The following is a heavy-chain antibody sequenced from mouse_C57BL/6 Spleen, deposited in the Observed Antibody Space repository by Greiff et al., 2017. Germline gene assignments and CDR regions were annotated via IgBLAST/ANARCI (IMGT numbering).Heavy chain of an antibody. CDR2: INPSSGYT. CDR3: APLYYDYDGVDY. J-gene: IGHJ2*01. CDR1: GYTFTSYW. D-gene: IGHD2-4*01. Sequence: QVQLKQSGAELAKPGASVKLSCKASGYTFTSYWMHWVKQRPGQGLEWIGYINPSSGYTKYNQKFKDKATLTADKSSSTAYMQLSSLTYEDSAVYYCAPLYYDYDGVDYWGQGTTLTVSS. V-gene: IGHV1-7*01.